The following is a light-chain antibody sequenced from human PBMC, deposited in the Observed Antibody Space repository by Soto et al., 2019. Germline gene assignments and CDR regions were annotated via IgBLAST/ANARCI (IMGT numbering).Light chain of an antibody. V-gene: IGLV1-40*01. J-gene: IGLJ1*01. CDR2: GNS. CDR3: QSSDSSLNV. Sequence: VLTQPPSVSGAPGQRVTISCTGSSSNIGAGYDVHWYQQLPGTAPKLLIYGNSNRPSGVPDRFSGSKSGTSASLAITGLQAEDEADYYCQSSDSSLNVFGTGTKV. CDR1: SSNIGAGYD.